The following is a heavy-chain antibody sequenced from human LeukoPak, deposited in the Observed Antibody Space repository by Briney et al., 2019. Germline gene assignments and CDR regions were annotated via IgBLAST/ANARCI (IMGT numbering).Heavy chain of an antibody. CDR3: STDSTIVS. CDR2: IKSKTDDMIT. D-gene: IGHD3-9*01. J-gene: IGHJ5*02. CDR1: RLTPSNTW. Sequence: GGSLSLSCAVSRLTPSNTWMGCARHAPEKGREWVGRIKSKTDDMITDYAARVKGRFSISRDDTRNTLYLQMNSLKTEDTAVYYCSTDSTIVSWGQGTLVTVSS. V-gene: IGHV3-15*01.